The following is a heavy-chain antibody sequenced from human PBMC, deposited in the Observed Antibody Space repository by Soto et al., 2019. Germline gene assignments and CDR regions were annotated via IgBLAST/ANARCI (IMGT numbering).Heavy chain of an antibody. CDR2: ISVHNGNT. V-gene: IGHV1-18*01. CDR3: ARDAPQDGDYVVRSFLGSFDF. CDR1: GYTFTSYG. D-gene: IGHD4-17*01. J-gene: IGHJ3*01. Sequence: ASVKVSCKASGYTFTSYGISWVRQAPGQGLEWMGWISVHNGNTKYAQKVQGRVTMATDTSTSTAYMELRSLRSDDTAVYYCARDAPQDGDYVVRSFLGSFDFWGQGTMVTVSS.